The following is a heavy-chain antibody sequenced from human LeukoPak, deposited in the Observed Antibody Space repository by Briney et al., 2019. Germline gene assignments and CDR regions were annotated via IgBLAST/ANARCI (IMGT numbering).Heavy chain of an antibody. CDR1: GFTFSSYG. CDR2: ISFDGSKN. Sequence: TGGSLRLSCAASGFTFSSYGMHWVRQAPGKGLEWVAFISFDGSKNYHADSVKGRFTISRDNSKNTLYLQTNSLRAEDTAVYYCTKEGADYSNYGAAFDIWGQGTVVTVSS. D-gene: IGHD4-11*01. V-gene: IGHV3-30*02. CDR3: TKEGADYSNYGAAFDI. J-gene: IGHJ3*02.